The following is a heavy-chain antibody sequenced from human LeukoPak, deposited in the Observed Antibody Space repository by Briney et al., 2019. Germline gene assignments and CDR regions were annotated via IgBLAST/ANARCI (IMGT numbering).Heavy chain of an antibody. D-gene: IGHD1-26*01. CDR1: GFTFSDYY. Sequence: GGSLRLYCSASGFTFSDYYMSWIRQAPGKGLEWFSYISSSGSTIYYADSVKGRFTISRDNAKNSLYLQMNSLRAEDTAVYYCARAYSYYYYYMDVWGKGTTVTVSS. J-gene: IGHJ6*03. V-gene: IGHV3-11*01. CDR2: ISSSGSTI. CDR3: ARAYSYYYYYMDV.